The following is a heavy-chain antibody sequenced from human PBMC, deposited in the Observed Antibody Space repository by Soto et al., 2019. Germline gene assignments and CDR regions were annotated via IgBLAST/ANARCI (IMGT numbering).Heavy chain of an antibody. J-gene: IGHJ6*03. V-gene: IGHV1-8*01. CDR1: GYTFTSYD. CDR2: MNPNSGNT. Sequence: ASVKVSCKASGYTFTSYDINWVRQATGQGLEWMGWMNPNSGNTGYAQKFQGRVTMTRNTSISTAYMELSSLRSEDTAVYYCARMSTPEYYYYRDVWGKGTTVTVSS. CDR3: ARMSTPEYYYYRDV.